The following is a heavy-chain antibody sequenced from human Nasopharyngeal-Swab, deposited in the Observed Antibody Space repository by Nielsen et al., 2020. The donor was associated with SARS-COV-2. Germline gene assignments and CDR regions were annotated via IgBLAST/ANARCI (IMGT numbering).Heavy chain of an antibody. CDR2: INPNSGDT. D-gene: IGHD6-6*01. CDR1: GGTFSSYA. J-gene: IGHJ4*02. Sequence: ASVKVSCKASGGTFSSYAISWVRQAPGQGLEWMGRINPNSGDTNYAQKFQGRVTMTRGKSISTAYMVLSRLRSDDTAVYYCARVYSRSFEYWGQGTQVTVSS. CDR3: ARVYSRSFEY. V-gene: IGHV1-2*06.